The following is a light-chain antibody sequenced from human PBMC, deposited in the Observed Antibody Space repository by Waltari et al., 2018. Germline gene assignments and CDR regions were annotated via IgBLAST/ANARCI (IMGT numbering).Light chain of an antibody. J-gene: IGKJ2*03. Sequence: DIQMTQSPSTLSAFVGDGVTITCRASQTISDLLAWYQQRPGKAPKVLIYKASSLESGVPSRFSGSGSGTEFTLTISSLQPDDFASYYCQHYKTYPVSFGQGTKLEIK. CDR1: QTISDL. CDR2: KAS. V-gene: IGKV1-5*03. CDR3: QHYKTYPVS.